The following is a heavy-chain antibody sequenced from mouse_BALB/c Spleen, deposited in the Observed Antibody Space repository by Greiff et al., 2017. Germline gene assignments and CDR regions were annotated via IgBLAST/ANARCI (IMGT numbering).Heavy chain of an antibody. V-gene: IGHV3-1*02. D-gene: IGHD4-1*01. CDR3: AREGGLGHFDY. Sequence: VQLKESGPDLVKPSQSLSLTCTVTGYSITSGYSCHWIRQFPGNKLEWMGYIHYSGSTNYNPSLKSRISITRDTSKNQFFLQLNSVTTEDTATYYCAREGGLGHFDYWGQGTTLTVSS. CDR2: IHYSGST. J-gene: IGHJ2*01. CDR1: GYSITSGYS.